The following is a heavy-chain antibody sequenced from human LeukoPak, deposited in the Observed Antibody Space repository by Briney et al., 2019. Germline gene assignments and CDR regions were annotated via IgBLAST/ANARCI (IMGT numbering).Heavy chain of an antibody. Sequence: GGSLRLSCAASGFTFSSYWMSWVRQAPGKGLEWVANIKQDGSEKYYVDSVKGRFTISRDNAKNSLYLQMNSLRAEDTAVYYCARPKYCSSTSCYPPYFDYWGQGTLVTVSS. CDR1: GFTFSSYW. CDR2: IKQDGSEK. J-gene: IGHJ4*02. V-gene: IGHV3-7*01. D-gene: IGHD2-2*01. CDR3: ARPKYCSSTSCYPPYFDY.